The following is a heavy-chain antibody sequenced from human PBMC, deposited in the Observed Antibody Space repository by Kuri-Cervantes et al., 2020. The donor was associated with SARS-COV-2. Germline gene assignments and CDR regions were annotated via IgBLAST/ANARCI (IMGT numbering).Heavy chain of an antibody. Sequence: GGSLRLSCAASGLTFSNAWMSWVRQAPGKGLEWVGLVRSKVYGGATEYAASVKGRFTISRDDSKSIAYLHMNSLTAEDTAVYYCTRDDFCSGYCDYWGQGTLVTVSS. J-gene: IGHJ4*02. CDR3: TRDDFCSGYCDY. CDR2: VRSKVYGGAT. V-gene: IGHV3-49*04. CDR1: GLTFSNAW. D-gene: IGHD3-3*01.